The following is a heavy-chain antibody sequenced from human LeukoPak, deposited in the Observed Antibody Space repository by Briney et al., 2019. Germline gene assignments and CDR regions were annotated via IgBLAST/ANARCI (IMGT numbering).Heavy chain of an antibody. CDR2: ISSSGGTT. CDR3: TKARGSFSGSFFSSGDFDY. J-gene: IGHJ4*02. CDR1: GFTFSSYV. D-gene: IGHD1-26*01. V-gene: IGHV3-23*01. Sequence: GALRLSCAASGFTFSSYVMTWVRQAPGTGLEWVSAISSSGGTTYYADSVKDRFIISRDNSEKALYLQMSSLRVEDTAIYYCTKARGSFSGSFFSSGDFDYWGQGTLVTVSS.